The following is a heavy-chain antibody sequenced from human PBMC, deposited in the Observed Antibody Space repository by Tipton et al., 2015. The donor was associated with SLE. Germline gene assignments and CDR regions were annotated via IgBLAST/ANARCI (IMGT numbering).Heavy chain of an antibody. CDR2: INHSGST. CDR3: ATGSGYDWWFDP. CDR1: GFTFSSYA. D-gene: IGHD5-12*01. V-gene: IGHV4-34*01. J-gene: IGHJ5*02. Sequence: LRLSCAASGFTFSSYAMSWIRQPPGKGLEWIGEINHSGSTNYNPSLKSRVTISVDTSKNQFSLKLSSVTAADTAVYYCATGSGYDWWFDPWGQGTLVTVSS.